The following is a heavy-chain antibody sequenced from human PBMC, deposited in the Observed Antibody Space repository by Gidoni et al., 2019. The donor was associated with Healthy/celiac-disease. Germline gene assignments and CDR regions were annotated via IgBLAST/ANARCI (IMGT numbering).Heavy chain of an antibody. J-gene: IGHJ4*02. Sequence: EVQLVESGGGLVQPGGSLRLSCAASGFTFSSYTMHWVRQAPGKGMEYVSVISSNGGSTYYANSVKDRFTISRDNSKNTLYHQMGSLRAEDMAVYYCARGSSSWFCFDYWGQGTMVTVSS. D-gene: IGHD6-13*01. CDR1: GFTFSSYT. CDR3: ARGSSSWFCFDY. V-gene: IGHV3-64*01. CDR2: ISSNGGST.